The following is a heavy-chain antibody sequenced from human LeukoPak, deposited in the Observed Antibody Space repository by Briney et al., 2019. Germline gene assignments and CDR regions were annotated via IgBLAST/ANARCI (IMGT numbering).Heavy chain of an antibody. D-gene: IGHD6-6*01. Sequence: ASVKVSCKASGYTFTSYYMHWVRQAPGQGLEWMGIINPSGGSTSYAQKFQGRVTMTRDMSTSTVYMELSSLGSEDTAVYYCARDQYETWYSSSGLHYWGQGTLVTVSS. CDR3: ARDQYETWYSSSGLHY. V-gene: IGHV1-46*01. J-gene: IGHJ4*02. CDR2: INPSGGST. CDR1: GYTFTSYY.